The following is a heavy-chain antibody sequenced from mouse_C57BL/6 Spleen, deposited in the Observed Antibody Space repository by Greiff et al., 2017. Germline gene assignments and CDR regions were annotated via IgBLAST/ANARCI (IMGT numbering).Heavy chain of an antibody. CDR3: AAAQATSYYYAMDY. Sequence: QVQLQQSGPGLVQPSQSLSITCTASGFSLTSYGVHWVRQSPGKGLEWLGVIWSGGSTDYNAAFISRLSISKDNSKCQVFFRMTSLQADDTATCYCAAAQATSYYYAMDYWGQGTSVPVSS. CDR2: IWSGGST. V-gene: IGHV2-2*01. CDR1: GFSLTSYG. J-gene: IGHJ4*01. D-gene: IGHD3-2*02.